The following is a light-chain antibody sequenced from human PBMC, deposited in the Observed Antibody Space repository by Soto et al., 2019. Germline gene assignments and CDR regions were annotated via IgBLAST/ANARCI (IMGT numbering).Light chain of an antibody. CDR2: WAS. CDR3: QQYYSTPFT. Sequence: DIVMTQSPDSLAVSLGERATINCKSSQSVLYSSNNKNNLAWYQQKPGQPPKLLIYWASTRESGVPDRFSGSGSGTDFTLTIGSLQADDVAVYYCQQYYSTPFTFGGGTKVEI. J-gene: IGKJ4*01. V-gene: IGKV4-1*01. CDR1: QSVLYSSNNKNN.